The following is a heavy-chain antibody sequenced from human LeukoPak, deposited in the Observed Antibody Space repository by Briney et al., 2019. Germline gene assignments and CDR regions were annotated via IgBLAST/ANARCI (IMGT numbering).Heavy chain of an antibody. CDR1: GFXFSSYS. Sequence: GGSLRLSCAASGFXFSSYSMNWVRQAPGKGREWVSDISSSSSTIHYADSVKGRFTISRDNAKNSLYLQMNSLRDEDTAVYYCARDGAGLTSLWVGYYYGMDVWGQGTTVTVSS. J-gene: IGHJ6*02. V-gene: IGHV3-48*02. CDR2: ISSSSSTI. D-gene: IGHD3-16*01. CDR3: ARDGAGLTSLWVGYYYGMDV.